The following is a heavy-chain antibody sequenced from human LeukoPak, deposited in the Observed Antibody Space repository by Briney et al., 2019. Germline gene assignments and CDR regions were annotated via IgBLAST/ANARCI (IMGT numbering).Heavy chain of an antibody. Sequence: GGSLRLSCAASGFTFSSYSMNWVRQAPGKGLEWVSSISSSSSYIYYADSVKGRFTISRDNAKNSLYLQMNSLRAEDTAVYYCARDMMGATLYFDSWGQGTLVTVSS. V-gene: IGHV3-21*01. D-gene: IGHD1-26*01. J-gene: IGHJ4*02. CDR2: ISSSSSYI. CDR3: ARDMMGATLYFDS. CDR1: GFTFSSYS.